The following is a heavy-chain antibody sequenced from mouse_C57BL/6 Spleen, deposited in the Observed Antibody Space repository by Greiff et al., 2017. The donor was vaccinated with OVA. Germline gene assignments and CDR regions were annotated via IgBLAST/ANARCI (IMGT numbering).Heavy chain of an antibody. CDR3: ARGLITTVVADY. J-gene: IGHJ2*01. Sequence: DVKLQESGPGLVKPSQSLSLTCSVTGYSITSGYYWNWIRQFPGNKLEWMGYISYDGSNNYNPSLKNRISITRDTSKNQFFLKLNSVTTEDTATYYCARGLITTVVADYWGQGTTLTVSS. D-gene: IGHD1-1*01. V-gene: IGHV3-6*01. CDR2: ISYDGSN. CDR1: GYSITSGYY.